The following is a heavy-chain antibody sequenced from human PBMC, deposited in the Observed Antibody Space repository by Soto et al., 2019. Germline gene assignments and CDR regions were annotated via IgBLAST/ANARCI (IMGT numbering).Heavy chain of an antibody. CDR1: GYTFTSYG. J-gene: IGHJ6*02. CDR2: ISAYNGNT. Sequence: QVQLVQSGAEVKKPGASVKVSCKASGYTFTSYGISWVRQAPGQGLEWMGWISAYNGNTNYAQKLQGRVTMTTDTSTSKAYMEMRSLRSDDTAVYYCAADCGGDCYSVAPEEYYYYYGMGVWGQGTTVNVSS. D-gene: IGHD2-21*02. V-gene: IGHV1-18*01. CDR3: AADCGGDCYSVAPEEYYYYYGMGV.